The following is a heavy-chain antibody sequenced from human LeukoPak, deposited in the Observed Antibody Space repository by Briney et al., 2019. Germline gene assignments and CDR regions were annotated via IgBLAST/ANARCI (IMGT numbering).Heavy chain of an antibody. J-gene: IGHJ6*03. CDR3: ARHYDILTGYQYYYMDV. V-gene: IGHV1-18*01. D-gene: IGHD3-9*01. Sequence: GASVKVSCKASGYTFTSYGISWVRQAPGQGLEWMGWISAYNGNTNYAQKLQGRVTMTTDTSTSTAYMELRSLRSDDTAVYYCARHYDILTGYQYYYMDVWGKGTTVTISS. CDR2: ISAYNGNT. CDR1: GYTFTSYG.